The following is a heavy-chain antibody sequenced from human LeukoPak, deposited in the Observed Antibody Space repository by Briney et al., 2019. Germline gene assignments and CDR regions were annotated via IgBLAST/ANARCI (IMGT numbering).Heavy chain of an antibody. J-gene: IGHJ4*02. CDR1: GFIFSTYV. Sequence: GGSLRLPCAASGFIFSTYVMTWVRKAPGKGLEWVSGISGRGAGTYYADSVKGRFTISRDNSKNTLYLQMNSLRGEDTAKYYCAKDREVHFSLWSGFFDSWGQGTLVTVSS. CDR3: AKDREVHFSLWSGFFDS. D-gene: IGHD3-3*02. V-gene: IGHV3-23*01. CDR2: ISGRGAGT.